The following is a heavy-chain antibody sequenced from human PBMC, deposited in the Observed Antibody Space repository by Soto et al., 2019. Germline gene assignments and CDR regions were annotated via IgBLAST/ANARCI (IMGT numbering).Heavy chain of an antibody. Sequence: QVQLVQSGAEVKKPGASVKVSCKASGYTFTSYDINWVRQATGQGLEWMGWMNPNSGNTGYAQKFQGRVTMTRNTSISTAYMELSSLRSEDTAVYYCARYSRGSTSVKRYYFDYWGQGTLVTVSS. V-gene: IGHV1-8*01. CDR3: ARYSRGSTSVKRYYFDY. CDR1: GYTFTSYD. J-gene: IGHJ4*02. D-gene: IGHD2-2*01. CDR2: MNPNSGNT.